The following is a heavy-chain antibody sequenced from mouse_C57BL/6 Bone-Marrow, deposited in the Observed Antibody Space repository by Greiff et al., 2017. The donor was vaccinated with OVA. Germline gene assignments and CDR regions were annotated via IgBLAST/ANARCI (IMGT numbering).Heavy chain of an antibody. J-gene: IGHJ2*01. D-gene: IGHD1-1*01. Sequence: EVQLQQSGPGMVKPSRSLSLTCTVTGYSITSGYDWHWIRHFPGNKLEWMGYISYSGSTNYNPSLKSRISITHDTSKNHFFLKLNSVTTEDTATYYCARGWDGSSSYFDYWGQGTTLTVSS. CDR2: ISYSGST. CDR1: GYSITSGYD. CDR3: ARGWDGSSSYFDY. V-gene: IGHV3-1*01.